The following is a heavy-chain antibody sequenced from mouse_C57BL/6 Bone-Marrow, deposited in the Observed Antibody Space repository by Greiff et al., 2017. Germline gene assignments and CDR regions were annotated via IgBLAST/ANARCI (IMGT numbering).Heavy chain of an antibody. Sequence: EVKVEESGGGLVKPGGSLKLSCAASGFTFSSYAMSWVRQTPEKRLEWVATISDGGSYTYYPDNVKGRFTISRDNAKNNLYLQMSHLKSEDTAMYYCARDYYGSSYGAYWGQGTLVTVSA. CDR2: ISDGGSYT. V-gene: IGHV5-4*01. CDR1: GFTFSSYA. D-gene: IGHD1-1*01. CDR3: ARDYYGSSYGAY. J-gene: IGHJ3*01.